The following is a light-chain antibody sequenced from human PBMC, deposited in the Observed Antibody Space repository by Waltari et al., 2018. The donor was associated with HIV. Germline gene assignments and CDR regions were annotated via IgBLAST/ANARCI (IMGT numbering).Light chain of an antibody. J-gene: IGLJ1*01. V-gene: IGLV3-21*02. CDR2: DDS. Sequence: SYVLTQPPSLSVATGQTARNTWGGDIGSKSVHWYQQKPGQAPVVVVHDDSDRPSGIPERFSGSKSGNAATLAISRVEAGDEADYYCQVWDSSTEHPYVFGPGTKVTVL. CDR3: QVWDSSTEHPYV. CDR1: IGSKS.